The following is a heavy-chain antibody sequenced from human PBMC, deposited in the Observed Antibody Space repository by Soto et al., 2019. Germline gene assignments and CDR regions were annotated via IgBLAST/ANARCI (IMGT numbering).Heavy chain of an antibody. J-gene: IGHJ5*02. Sequence: QLQLQESGPGLVKPSETLSLTCTVSGGSIKSSTYYWGWIRQPPGKGLEWIGSFYYGGSTHYNPFLKSRVTISVDTSKKQFSLKLSSVTAADTAVYYCARQRSSWLGWFDPWGQGTLVTVSS. CDR1: GGSIKSSTYY. V-gene: IGHV4-39*01. CDR2: FYYGGST. D-gene: IGHD6-13*01. CDR3: ARQRSSWLGWFDP.